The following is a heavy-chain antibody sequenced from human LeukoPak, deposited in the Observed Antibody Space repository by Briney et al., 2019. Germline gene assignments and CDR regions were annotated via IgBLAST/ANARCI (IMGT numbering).Heavy chain of an antibody. CDR3: AGNYYGSGSYYSEDRY. D-gene: IGHD3-10*01. V-gene: IGHV4-38-2*02. CDR2: IYHSGST. Sequence: SETLSLTCTVSGYSISSGYYWGWIRQPPGKGLEWIGSIYHSGSTYYNPSLKSRVTISVDKSKNQFSLKLSSVTAADTAVYYCAGNYYGSGSYYSEDRYWGQGTLVTVSS. J-gene: IGHJ4*02. CDR1: GYSISSGYY.